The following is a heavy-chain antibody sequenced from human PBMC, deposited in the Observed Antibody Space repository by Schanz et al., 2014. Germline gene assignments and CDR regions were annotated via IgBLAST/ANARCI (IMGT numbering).Heavy chain of an antibody. Sequence: EVQLVESGGGLVQPGGSLRLSCAASGFTFSSYSMNWVRQAPGKGLEWVSVIGVDGTTTYYADSVKGRFTISRDNSKNTLYLQMNSLRPEDTALYYCVRDELLWFGEVLSLDYWGQGALVTVSS. CDR2: IGVDGTTT. V-gene: IGHV3-23*04. CDR3: VRDELLWFGEVLSLDY. CDR1: GFTFSSYS. D-gene: IGHD3-10*01. J-gene: IGHJ4*02.